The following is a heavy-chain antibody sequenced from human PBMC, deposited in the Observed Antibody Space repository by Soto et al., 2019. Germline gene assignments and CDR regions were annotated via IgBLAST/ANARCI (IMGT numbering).Heavy chain of an antibody. CDR1: GFTVSSNY. CDR3: ARDSPDYDFWSGYTHILGMDV. CDR2: IYSGGST. Sequence: EVQLVESGGGLVQPGGSLRLSCAASGFTVSSNYMSWVRQAPGKGLEWVSVIYSGGSTYYADSVKGRFTISRDNSKNTLXLXXNSLRAEDTAVYYCARDSPDYDFWSGYTHILGMDVWGQGTTVTVSS. V-gene: IGHV3-66*01. J-gene: IGHJ6*02. D-gene: IGHD3-3*01.